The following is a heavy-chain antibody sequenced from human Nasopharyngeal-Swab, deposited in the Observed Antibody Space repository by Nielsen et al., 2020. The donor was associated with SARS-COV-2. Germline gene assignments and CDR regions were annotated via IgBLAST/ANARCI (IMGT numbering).Heavy chain of an antibody. CDR2: IHTDLNNT. V-gene: IGHV3-23*03. Sequence: GGSLRRSCAASGFTFSSYAMSWVRQAPGKGLEWVSVIHTDLNNTYYVDSVKGRFTISRDNSKKTLFLQMNSLRVEDTAVYYCAKVRSWRLDAFDFWGQGTMVTVSS. CDR1: GFTFSSYA. J-gene: IGHJ4*02. CDR3: AKVRSWRLDAFDF. D-gene: IGHD6-13*01.